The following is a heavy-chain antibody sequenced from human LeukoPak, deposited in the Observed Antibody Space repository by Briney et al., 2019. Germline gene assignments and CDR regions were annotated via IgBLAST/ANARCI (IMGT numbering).Heavy chain of an antibody. J-gene: IGHJ4*02. D-gene: IGHD5-18*01. CDR3: ARGRYSYGYCFDY. CDR2: ISYDGSNK. V-gene: IGHV3-30*04. CDR1: GFTFSSYA. Sequence: PGRSLRLSCAASGFTFSSYAMHWVRQAPGKGLEWVAVISYDGSNKYYADSVKGRFTISRDNSKNTLYLQMNSLRAEDTAVYCCARGRYSYGYCFDYWGQGTLVTVSS.